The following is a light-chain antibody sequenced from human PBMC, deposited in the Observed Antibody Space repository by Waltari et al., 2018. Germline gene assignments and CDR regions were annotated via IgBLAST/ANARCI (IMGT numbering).Light chain of an antibody. CDR3: SSYTSSNTLI. V-gene: IGLV2-14*03. Sequence: QSALTQPASVSGSPGQSITISCTGTSSDVGTYNYVSWYQQHPVKAPKFMIYDVRQRPSGISKRFSGSKSGNTASLTIFGLQAEDEADYYCSSYTSSNTLIFGGGTKLTVL. CDR2: DVR. J-gene: IGLJ2*01. CDR1: SSDVGTYNY.